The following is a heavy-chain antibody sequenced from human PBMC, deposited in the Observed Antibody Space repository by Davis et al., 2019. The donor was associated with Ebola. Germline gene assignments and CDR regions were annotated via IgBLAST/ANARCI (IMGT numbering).Heavy chain of an antibody. J-gene: IGHJ6*02. D-gene: IGHD4-17*01. Sequence: GESLKISCAASGFTFSKYWMHWVRQAPGKGLVWVSRIKSDGTTISYADSVKGRFTISRDNSKNTLYLQMNSLRAEDTAVYYCARDHHGMTTVIYYYYYGMDVWGQGTTVTVSS. CDR1: GFTFSKYW. CDR2: IKSDGTTI. CDR3: ARDHHGMTTVIYYYYYGMDV. V-gene: IGHV3-74*01.